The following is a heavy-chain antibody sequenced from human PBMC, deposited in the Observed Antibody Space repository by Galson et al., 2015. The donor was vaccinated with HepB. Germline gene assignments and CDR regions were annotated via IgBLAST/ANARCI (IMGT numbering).Heavy chain of an antibody. Sequence: SLRLSCAASGFTFSGSAPHWVRPASGKGPEWVGRIRSKANNYATSYVPSLKGRFTISRYDSKNMAYLHMKSLKTEDTAVYYCTRLGDFSGYSSRWGQGTLVTVSS. CDR3: TRLGDFSGYSSR. J-gene: IGHJ4*02. CDR2: IRSKANNYAT. CDR1: GFTFSGSA. V-gene: IGHV3-73*01. D-gene: IGHD6-19*01.